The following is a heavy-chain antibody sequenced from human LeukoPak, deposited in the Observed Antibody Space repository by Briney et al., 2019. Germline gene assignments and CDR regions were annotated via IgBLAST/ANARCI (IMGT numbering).Heavy chain of an antibody. J-gene: IGHJ4*02. V-gene: IGHV1-2*02. D-gene: IGHD3-22*01. CDR1: GYTFTAYY. Sequence: ASVKVSCKASGYTFTAYYMHWVRQAPGQGLEWMGWINPNSGGTNYAQKFQGRVTMTEDTSTDTAYMELSSLRSEDTAVYYCARGTHDSSGYPFDYWGQGTLVTVSS. CDR3: ARGTHDSSGYPFDY. CDR2: INPNSGGT.